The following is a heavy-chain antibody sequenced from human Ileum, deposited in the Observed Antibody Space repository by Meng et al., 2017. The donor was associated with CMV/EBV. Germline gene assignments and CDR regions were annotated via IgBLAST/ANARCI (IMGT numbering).Heavy chain of an antibody. CDR2: INHRGRA. D-gene: IGHD3-10*01. J-gene: IGHJ5*02. CDR3: ARGQRTTLVRGGRFDP. V-gene: IGHV4-34*01. CDR1: DVSFSDYF. Sequence: YDVSFSDYFWAWSRQPPGKRLEWIGKINHRGRANYNSSLDSRVTISVDTSKNQFSLNLNSVTAADTAVYYCARGQRTTLVRGGRFDPWGQGTLVTVSS.